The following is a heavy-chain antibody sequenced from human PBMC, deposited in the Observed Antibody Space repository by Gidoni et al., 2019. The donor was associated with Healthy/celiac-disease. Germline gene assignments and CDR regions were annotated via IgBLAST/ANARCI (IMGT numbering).Heavy chain of an antibody. Sequence: QVQLQESGPGLVKPSETLSLTCAVPGYSISSGYYWGWIRQPPGKGLEWIGSIYHSGGTYYNPSLKSRVTISVDTSKNQFSLKLSSVTAADTAVYYCARDFLGSPVDYWGQGTLVTVSS. J-gene: IGHJ4*02. CDR3: ARDFLGSPVDY. V-gene: IGHV4-38-2*02. D-gene: IGHD3-16*01. CDR1: GYSISSGYY. CDR2: IYHSGGT.